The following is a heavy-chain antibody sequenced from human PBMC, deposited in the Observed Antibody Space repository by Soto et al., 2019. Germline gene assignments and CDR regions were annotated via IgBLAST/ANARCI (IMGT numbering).Heavy chain of an antibody. CDR2: INAGNGNT. Sequence: ASVNVSCKSSGYTFTSYSMHWVRQAPGQRLEWMGWINAGNGNTKYSQKFQGRVTITRDTSASTAYMELSSLRSEDTAVYYCASPKSSGWDYYYYGMDVWGQGTTVTVSS. D-gene: IGHD6-19*01. V-gene: IGHV1-3*01. J-gene: IGHJ6*02. CDR1: GYTFTSYS. CDR3: ASPKSSGWDYYYYGMDV.